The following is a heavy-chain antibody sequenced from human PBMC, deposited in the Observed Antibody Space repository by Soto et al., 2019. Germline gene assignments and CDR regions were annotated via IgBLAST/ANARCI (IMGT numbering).Heavy chain of an antibody. CDR1: GFSLDTSGVG. J-gene: IGHJ6*02. V-gene: IGHV2-5*02. CDR3: AHDTLNYYGMDV. CDR2: IYWDDNK. Sequence: QITLKESGPALVKPTQTLTLTCTFSGFSLDTSGVGVGWIRQPPGKALEWLALIYWDDNKRYSPSLKSRLTITTDSSINQVVLTMTNMDPADTATYYCAHDTLNYYGMDVWGQGTTVTVSS. D-gene: IGHD2-8*01.